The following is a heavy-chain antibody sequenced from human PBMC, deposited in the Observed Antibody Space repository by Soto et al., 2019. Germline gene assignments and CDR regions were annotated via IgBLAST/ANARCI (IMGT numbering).Heavy chain of an antibody. D-gene: IGHD2-2*01. Sequence: SVKVSCKAPGGTFNNYGISWVRQAPGQGLEWMGGINPTSDSANYAQNFQGRVTITADKSTSTAYLEVNSLRSVDTAVYYCASGAYCGSTSCYGDDWLDPWGQGTLVTVSS. CDR1: GGTFNNYG. CDR3: ASGAYCGSTSCYGDDWLDP. J-gene: IGHJ5*02. CDR2: INPTSDSA. V-gene: IGHV1-69*06.